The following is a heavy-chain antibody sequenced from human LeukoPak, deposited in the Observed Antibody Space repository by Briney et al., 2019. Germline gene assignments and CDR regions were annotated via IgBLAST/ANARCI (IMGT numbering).Heavy chain of an antibody. CDR3: ARDQKYYDSTGPDY. J-gene: IGHJ4*02. D-gene: IGHD3-22*01. Sequence: GASVKVSCKASGYTFTSYDINWVRQATGQGLEWMGWISAYNGITNYAQKLQGRVTMTTDTSTSTAYMELRSLRSDDTAVYYCARDQKYYDSTGPDYWGQGTLVIVS. CDR2: ISAYNGIT. V-gene: IGHV1-18*01. CDR1: GYTFTSYD.